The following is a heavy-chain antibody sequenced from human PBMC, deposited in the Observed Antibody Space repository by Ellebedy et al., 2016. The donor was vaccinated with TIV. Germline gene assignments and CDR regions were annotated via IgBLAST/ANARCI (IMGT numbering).Heavy chain of an antibody. Sequence: SETLSLXXAVYGGSFSGYYWSWIRQPPGKGLEWIGEINHSGSTNYNPSLKSRVTISVDTSKNQFSLQLNSVTPEDTAVYYCARDQRPVAGSSKHFNWFDPWGQGTLVTVSS. CDR2: INHSGST. V-gene: IGHV4-34*01. D-gene: IGHD6-19*01. CDR3: ARDQRPVAGSSKHFNWFDP. J-gene: IGHJ5*02. CDR1: GGSFSGYY.